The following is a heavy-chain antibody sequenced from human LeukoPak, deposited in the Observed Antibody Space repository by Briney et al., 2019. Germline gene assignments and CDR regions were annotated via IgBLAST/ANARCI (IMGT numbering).Heavy chain of an antibody. CDR1: GYTFTSYD. Sequence: GASVKVSXKASGYTFTSYDINWVRQATGQGLEWMGWMNPNSGNTGYAQKFRGRVTITRNTSISTAYMELSSLRSEDTAVYYCARWAWVPAGSVGGWFDPWGQGTLVTVSS. CDR3: ARWAWVPAGSVGGWFDP. CDR2: MNPNSGNT. J-gene: IGHJ5*02. V-gene: IGHV1-8*03. D-gene: IGHD2-2*01.